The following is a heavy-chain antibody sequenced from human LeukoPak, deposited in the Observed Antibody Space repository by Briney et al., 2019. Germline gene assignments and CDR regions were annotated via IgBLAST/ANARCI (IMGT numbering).Heavy chain of an antibody. CDR1: GFTFDDYS. D-gene: IGHD3-16*01. J-gene: IGHJ4*02. V-gene: IGHV3-43*01. CDR3: AKDRGGVDY. CDR2: ISWDGGST. Sequence: GGSLRLSCAASGFTFDDYSMHWVRQGPGKGLEWVSVISWDGGSTSYADSVKGRFTISRDNSRNSLYLQMNSLRSEDSALYYCAKDRGGVDYWGQGTLVTVSS.